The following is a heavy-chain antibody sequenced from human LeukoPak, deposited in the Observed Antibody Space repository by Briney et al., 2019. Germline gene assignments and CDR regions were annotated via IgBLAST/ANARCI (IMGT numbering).Heavy chain of an antibody. J-gene: IGHJ4*02. D-gene: IGHD3-10*01. V-gene: IGHV7-4-1*02. Sequence: ASVKVSCKASGYSFTTYAMNWVRQAPGQGLEWMGWIDTDTGIPTYAQDFAGRFVFSLDTSVNTAYLQISSLKADDTAVYYCARDIPNYYYDLGTIQAFDYWGQGTLVTVSS. CDR2: IDTDTGIP. CDR1: GYSFTTYA. CDR3: ARDIPNYYYDLGTIQAFDY.